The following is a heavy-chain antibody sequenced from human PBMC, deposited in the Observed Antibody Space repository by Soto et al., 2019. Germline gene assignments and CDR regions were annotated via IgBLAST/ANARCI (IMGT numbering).Heavy chain of an antibody. V-gene: IGHV1-69*12. CDR1: GGSFNTYV. D-gene: IGHD3-10*01. CDR3: ARGDSRGYGVDV. CDR2: TISIFRTT. Sequence: QAQLVQSGAEVKKPGSSVKVSCKASGGSFNTYVFTWVRQAPGQGLEWMGGTISIFRTTDYAQKFQGRVTITADESTNTVYLEVTSLTSDDTAIYYCARGDSRGYGVDVWGRGTAVTVSS. J-gene: IGHJ6*02.